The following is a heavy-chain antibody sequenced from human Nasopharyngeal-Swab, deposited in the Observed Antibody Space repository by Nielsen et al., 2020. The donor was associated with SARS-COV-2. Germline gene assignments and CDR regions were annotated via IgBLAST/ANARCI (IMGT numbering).Heavy chain of an antibody. D-gene: IGHD3-3*02. J-gene: IGHJ3*02. Sequence: GGSLRLSCAASGFTFSSYSMNWVRQAPGKGLEWVSSISSSSSYIYYADSVKGRFTISRDNAKNSLYLQMSSLRAEDTAVYYCASIGFLEWLSHAFEIWGQGTMVTVSS. CDR3: ASIGFLEWLSHAFEI. CDR1: GFTFSSYS. CDR2: ISSSSSYI. V-gene: IGHV3-21*01.